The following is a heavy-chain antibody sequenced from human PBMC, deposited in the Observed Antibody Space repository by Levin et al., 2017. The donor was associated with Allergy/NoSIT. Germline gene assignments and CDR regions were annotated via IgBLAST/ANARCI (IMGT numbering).Heavy chain of an antibody. CDR1: GGSISSYY. V-gene: IGHV4-59*01. J-gene: IGHJ6*02. D-gene: IGHD6-6*01. Sequence: SETLSLTCTVSGGSISSYYWSWIRQPPGKGLEWIGYIYYSGSTNYNPSLKSRVTISVDTSKNQFSLKLSSVTAADTAVYYCARDRSGGSSSVYGMDVWGQGTTVTVSS. CDR3: ARDRSGGSSSVYGMDV. CDR2: IYYSGST.